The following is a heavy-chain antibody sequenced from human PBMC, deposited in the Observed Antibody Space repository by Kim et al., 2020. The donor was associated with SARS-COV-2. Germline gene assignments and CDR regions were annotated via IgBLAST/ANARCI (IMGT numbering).Heavy chain of an antibody. Sequence: YSPSFQGQVTISADKSISTAYLQWSSLKASDTAMYYCARHQTTSFGSVGYWGQGTLVTVSS. V-gene: IGHV5-51*01. CDR3: ARHQTTSFGSVGY. J-gene: IGHJ4*02. D-gene: IGHD3-10*01.